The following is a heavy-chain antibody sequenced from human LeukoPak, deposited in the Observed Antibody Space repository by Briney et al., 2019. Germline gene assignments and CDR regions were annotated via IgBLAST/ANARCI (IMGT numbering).Heavy chain of an antibody. CDR1: GDSISSNSYY. Sequence: SETLSLTCTVSGDSISSNSYYWGWIRQSPGKGLEWIGSIHYSGSTNYNPSLKSRVTISVDTSKNQFSLKLSSVTAADTAVYYCARGYCSGGSCYSYYYYNYMDVWGKGTTVTVSS. V-gene: IGHV4-39*07. CDR2: IHYSGST. J-gene: IGHJ6*03. CDR3: ARGYCSGGSCYSYYYYNYMDV. D-gene: IGHD2-15*01.